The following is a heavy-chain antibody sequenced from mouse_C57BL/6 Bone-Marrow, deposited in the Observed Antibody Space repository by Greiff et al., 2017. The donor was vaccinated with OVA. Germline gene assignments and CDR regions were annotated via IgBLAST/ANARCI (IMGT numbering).Heavy chain of an antibody. J-gene: IGHJ1*03. CDR2: ISSGSSTI. CDR3: ARKAYGGYWYFDV. D-gene: IGHD1-1*02. V-gene: IGHV5-17*01. CDR1: GFTFSDYG. Sequence: EVKLVESGGGLVKPGGSLKLSCAASGFTFSDYGMHWVRQSPEKGLEWVAYISSGSSTIYYADTVKGRFTISSDNAKNTLFLQMTSLRSEDTAMYYGARKAYGGYWYFDVWGTGTTVTVSS.